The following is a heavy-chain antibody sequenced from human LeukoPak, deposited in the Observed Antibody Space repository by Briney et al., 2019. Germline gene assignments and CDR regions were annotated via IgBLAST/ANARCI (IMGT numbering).Heavy chain of an antibody. CDR2: INYSAST. CDR3: DGQRAWFGEWSFDY. Sequence: SETLSLTCTVSGGSVSITNYNWGSIRPPPGKGLEWITSINYSASTYYNPPLPSRVTISVDTSKNQFSLKLSSVTAADTAVYYCDGQRAWFGEWSFDYWGQGTLVTVSS. J-gene: IGHJ4*02. CDR1: GGSVSITNYN. D-gene: IGHD3-10*01. V-gene: IGHV4-39*01.